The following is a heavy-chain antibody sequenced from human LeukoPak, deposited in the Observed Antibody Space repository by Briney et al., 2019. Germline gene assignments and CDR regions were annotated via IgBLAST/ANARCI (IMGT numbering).Heavy chain of an antibody. Sequence: PSETLSLTCTVSGGSISSYYWSWIRQPPGKGLEWIGYIYYSWSTSYNPSLKSRVSISVDTSKNQFSLKLSSVTAADTAVYYCATIRGTALRYWYFDLWGRGTLVTVSS. V-gene: IGHV4-59*01. D-gene: IGHD5-18*01. CDR3: ATIRGTALRYWYFDL. CDR2: IYYSWST. J-gene: IGHJ2*01. CDR1: GGSISSYY.